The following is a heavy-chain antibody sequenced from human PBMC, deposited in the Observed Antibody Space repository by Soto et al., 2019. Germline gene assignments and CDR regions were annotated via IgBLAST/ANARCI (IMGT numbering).Heavy chain of an antibody. CDR2: IYPGDSDT. V-gene: IGHV5-51*01. Sequence: GESLKISCKGSGYSFTSYWIGWVRQMPGKGLEWMGIIYPGDSDTRYSPSFQGQVTTSADKSISTAYLQWSSLKASDTAMYYCASSGMAGPSYYYYGMDVWGQGTTVTVSS. CDR3: ASSGMAGPSYYYYGMDV. J-gene: IGHJ6*02. CDR1: GYSFTSYW. D-gene: IGHD6-19*01.